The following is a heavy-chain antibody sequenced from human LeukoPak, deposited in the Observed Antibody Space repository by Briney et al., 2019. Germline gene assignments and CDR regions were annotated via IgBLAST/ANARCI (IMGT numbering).Heavy chain of an antibody. J-gene: IGHJ4*02. Sequence: GGSLRLSCVASGFPFSSYWMTWVRQAPGKGLEWVANIKQDGSKKSYVDSVKGRFTISRDDAKNSLYLQMNSLRAEDTAIYYCTRVGYIDEGIDYWGQGTLVTVSS. CDR3: TRVGYIDEGIDY. CDR2: IKQDGSKK. D-gene: IGHD5-24*01. CDR1: GFPFSSYW. V-gene: IGHV3-7*04.